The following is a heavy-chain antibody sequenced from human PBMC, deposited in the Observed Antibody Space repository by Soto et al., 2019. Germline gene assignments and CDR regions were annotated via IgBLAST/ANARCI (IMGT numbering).Heavy chain of an antibody. CDR1: GFTFSSYA. Sequence: EVQLVESGGGLVQPGGSLRLSCAASGFTFSSYAMHWVRQAPGKGLEYVSAISSNGGSTDYANSVKGRFTISRDNSKNRLYLQMGSLRAEDMAVYYCARGGRGYEFDYWGQGTLVTVSS. D-gene: IGHD5-12*01. J-gene: IGHJ4*02. CDR2: ISSNGGST. CDR3: ARGGRGYEFDY. V-gene: IGHV3-64*01.